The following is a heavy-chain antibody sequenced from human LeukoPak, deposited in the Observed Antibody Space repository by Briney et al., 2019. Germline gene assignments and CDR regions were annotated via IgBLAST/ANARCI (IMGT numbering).Heavy chain of an antibody. Sequence: GESLRLSCAASGFTFNNYAMSWVRRAPGKGLEWVSAISGGGSTYYADSVKGRFTISRDNSKNTLYLQMNSLRAEDTAVYYCAKDRSSSWYWGDDYWGQGTLVTVSS. J-gene: IGHJ4*02. CDR3: AKDRSSSWYWGDDY. V-gene: IGHV3-23*01. CDR2: ISGGGST. CDR1: GFTFNNYA. D-gene: IGHD6-13*01.